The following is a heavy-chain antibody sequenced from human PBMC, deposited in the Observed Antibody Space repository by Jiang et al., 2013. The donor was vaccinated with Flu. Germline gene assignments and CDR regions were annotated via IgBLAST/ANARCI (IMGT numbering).Heavy chain of an antibody. D-gene: IGHD2-15*01. Sequence: AISGDSVSSNSATWDWIRQSPSRGLEWLGRTYYRSKWYNDYAVSVKSRITINPDTSKNQFSLQLSSVTPEDTAVYYCARRVCSGGSCYFDYWGQGTLVTVSS. J-gene: IGHJ4*02. CDR1: GDSVSSNSAT. CDR2: TYYRSKWYN. V-gene: IGHV6-1*01. CDR3: ARRVCSGGSCYFDY.